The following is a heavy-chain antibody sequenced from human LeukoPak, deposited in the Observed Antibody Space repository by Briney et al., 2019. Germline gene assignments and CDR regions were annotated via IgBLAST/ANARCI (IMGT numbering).Heavy chain of an antibody. CDR3: ARVTGFPTMVRGDLFDP. CDR1: GFTFSSYG. Sequence: PGGSLRLSCAASGFTFSSYGMHWVRQAPGKGLEWVAFIRYDGSNKYYADSVKGRFTISRDNSKNTLYLQMNSLRAEDTAVYYCARVTGFPTMVRGDLFDPWGQGTLVTVSS. V-gene: IGHV3-30*02. CDR2: IRYDGSNK. J-gene: IGHJ5*02. D-gene: IGHD3-10*01.